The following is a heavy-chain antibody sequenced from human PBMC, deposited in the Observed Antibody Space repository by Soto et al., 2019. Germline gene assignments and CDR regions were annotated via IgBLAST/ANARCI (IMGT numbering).Heavy chain of an antibody. CDR1: GFTFSSYA. V-gene: IGHV3-30-3*01. J-gene: IGHJ6*02. CDR3: ARDLQQLVQAYYYYGMDV. CDR2: ISYDGSNK. Sequence: GGSLRLSCAASGFTFSSYAMHWVRQAPGKGLEWVAVISYDGSNKYYADSVKGRFTISRDNSKNTLYLQMNSLRAEDTAVYYCARDLQQLVQAYYYYGMDVWGQGTTVTVSS. D-gene: IGHD6-13*01.